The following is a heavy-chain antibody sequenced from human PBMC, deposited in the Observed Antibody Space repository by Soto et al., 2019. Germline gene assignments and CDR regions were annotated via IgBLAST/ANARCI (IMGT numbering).Heavy chain of an antibody. CDR2: FSWKSNRV. V-gene: IGHV3-9*01. CDR3: AKEFNGLISVGDFFYIDV. CDR1: GYSFDDYA. Sequence: EAQLVESGGGVAQPGRSLTLSCEGSGYSFDDYAMHWVRQAPGKGLEWVSGFSWKSNRVAYADSGKGRFSISRDNVLNALYLEMNSLRPEHTASYYCAKEFNGLISVGDFFYIDVWGKGATVTVS. D-gene: IGHD3-10*01. J-gene: IGHJ6*03.